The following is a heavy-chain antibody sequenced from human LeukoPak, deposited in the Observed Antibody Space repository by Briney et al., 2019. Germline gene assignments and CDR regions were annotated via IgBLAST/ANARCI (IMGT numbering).Heavy chain of an antibody. Sequence: PSETLSLTCTVSGGSISSYYWSWIRQPAGKGLEWIGRIYTSGSTNYNPSLKSRDTMSVDTSKNQFSLKLSSVTAADTAVYYCAREVSNILTGYYFYFDYWGQGTLVTVSS. CDR2: IYTSGST. CDR1: GGSISSYY. J-gene: IGHJ4*02. D-gene: IGHD3-9*01. CDR3: AREVSNILTGYYFYFDY. V-gene: IGHV4-4*07.